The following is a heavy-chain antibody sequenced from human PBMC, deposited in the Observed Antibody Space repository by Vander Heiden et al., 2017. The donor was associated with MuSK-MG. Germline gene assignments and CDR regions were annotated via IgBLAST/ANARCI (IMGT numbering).Heavy chain of an antibody. CDR1: GGSISRYY. CDR3: AGGDGTILDY. CDR2: IYYSGST. V-gene: IGHV4-59*01. Sequence: VQLQESVPVLVKPSVTLSLTCTVSGGSISRYYSSWTRQPPGKGLEVIGYIYYSGSTNYNPSLKSRVTISLDTSKNQFSLKLSSVTAADTAVYYCAGGDGTILDYWGQGTLVTVSS. J-gene: IGHJ4*02. D-gene: IGHD3-9*01.